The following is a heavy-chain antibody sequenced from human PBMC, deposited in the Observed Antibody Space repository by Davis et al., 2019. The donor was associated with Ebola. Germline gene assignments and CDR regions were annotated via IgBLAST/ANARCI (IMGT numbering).Heavy chain of an antibody. CDR3: ATGYSSGWPRFVAFDY. Sequence: ASVKVSCKASGYTFTSYYMHWVRQAPGQGLEWMGIINPSGGSTSYAQKFQGRVTMTRDTSTSTVYMELSSLRSEDTAVYYCATGYSSGWPRFVAFDYWGQGTLVTVSS. CDR1: GYTFTSYY. V-gene: IGHV1-46*01. J-gene: IGHJ4*02. D-gene: IGHD6-19*01. CDR2: INPSGGST.